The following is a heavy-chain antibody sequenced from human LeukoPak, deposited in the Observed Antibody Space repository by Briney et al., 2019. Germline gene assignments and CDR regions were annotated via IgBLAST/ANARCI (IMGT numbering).Heavy chain of an antibody. V-gene: IGHV1-8*03. CDR1: GYTFTSYD. CDR2: MNPNSGNT. CDR3: ASSLIPERSAFDI. Sequence: GASVKVSCKDSGYTFTSYDINWVRQATGQGLEWMGWMNPNSGNTGYAQKFQGRVTITRNTSISTAYMELSSLRSEDTAVYYCASSLIPERSAFDIWGQGTMVTVSS. J-gene: IGHJ3*02. D-gene: IGHD1-14*01.